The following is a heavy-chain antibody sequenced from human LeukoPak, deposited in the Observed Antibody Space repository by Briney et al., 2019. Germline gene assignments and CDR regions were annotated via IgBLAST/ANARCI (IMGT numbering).Heavy chain of an antibody. D-gene: IGHD5-18*01. CDR2: IVSDGGTT. CDR3: LRGQTGYGDY. J-gene: IGHJ4*02. Sequence: GGSLRLSCSASGFTFSSYAMHWVRQAPGKGLEYVSSIVSDGGTTYYADSVKGRFTISRDNSKNTLYLQMSSLRPEDTALYYCLRGQTGYGDYWGQGTLVTVSS. CDR1: GFTFSSYA. V-gene: IGHV3-64D*06.